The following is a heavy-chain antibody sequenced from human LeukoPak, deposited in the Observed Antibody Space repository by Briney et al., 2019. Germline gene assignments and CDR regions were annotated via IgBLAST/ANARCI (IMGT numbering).Heavy chain of an antibody. CDR2: IYSDDDQ. D-gene: IGHD3-16*01. V-gene: IGHV2-5*02. CDR3: VHRAKGSYVLD. Sequence: SGPTLVKPTQTLRLTCTSSGFSLIPHAVNVAWIRQPPEKALEWLALIYSDDDQHYSPSLKRGLFISKDTSKNQVFLTMTNMDPAATATYFCVHRAKGSYVLDWGQGILVTVSS. CDR1: GFSLIPHAVN. J-gene: IGHJ4*02.